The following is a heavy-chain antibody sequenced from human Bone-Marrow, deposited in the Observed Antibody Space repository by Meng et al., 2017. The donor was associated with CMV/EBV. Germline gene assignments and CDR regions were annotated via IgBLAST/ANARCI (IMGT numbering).Heavy chain of an antibody. CDR2: IYWNDDK. D-gene: IGHD3-3*01. Sequence: FSLSTSGVGVGWIRQPPGKALEWLTLIYWNDDKRYRPSLKSRLTITKDTSKNQVVLTMTNMDPVDTATYYCAHGYDFWGVFPRGWFDPWGQGTLVTVSS. J-gene: IGHJ5*02. CDR3: AHGYDFWGVFPRGWFDP. V-gene: IGHV2-5*01. CDR1: FSLSTSGVG.